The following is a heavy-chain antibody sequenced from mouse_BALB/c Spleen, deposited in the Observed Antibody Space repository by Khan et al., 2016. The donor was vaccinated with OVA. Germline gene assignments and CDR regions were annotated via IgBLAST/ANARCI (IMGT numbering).Heavy chain of an antibody. D-gene: IGHD2-1*01. V-gene: IGHV1S132*01. CDR3: ARGYFGNYECVY. Sequence: QVQLQQSGAELVKPGASVKLSCKTSGYTFTSYWIQWVKQRPGQGLGWIGQIIPGTGTTYYNENFKGKATLTVDTSSSTAYVQLSSLTSEDSAVYFCARGYFGNYECVYWGQGTLVTVSP. CDR2: IIPGTGTT. J-gene: IGHJ3*01. CDR1: GYTFTSYW.